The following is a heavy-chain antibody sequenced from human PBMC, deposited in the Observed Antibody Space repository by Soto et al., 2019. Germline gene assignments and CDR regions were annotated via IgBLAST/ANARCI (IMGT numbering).Heavy chain of an antibody. CDR2: IWYDGSNK. CDR1: GFTFSSYG. D-gene: IGHD4-17*01. CDR3: ARDMRTVTTDYYYYGMDV. J-gene: IGHJ6*02. V-gene: IGHV3-33*01. Sequence: GGSLRLSCAASGFTFSSYGMHWVRQAPGKGLEWVAVIWYDGSNKYYADSVKGRFTISRDNSKNTLYLQMNSLRAEDTAVYYCARDMRTVTTDYYYYGMDVWGQGTTVTVSS.